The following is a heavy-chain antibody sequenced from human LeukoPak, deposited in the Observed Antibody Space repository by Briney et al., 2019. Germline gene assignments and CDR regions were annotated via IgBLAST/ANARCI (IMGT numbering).Heavy chain of an antibody. V-gene: IGHV1-3*01. CDR1: GYTFTSYA. Sequence: ASVKVSCKASGYTFTSYAMHWVRQAPGQRLEWMGWINAGNGNTKYSQKFQGRVTITRDTSASTAYMELSSLRSEDTAVYYCARDERIIAAAGRQYYYYYYGMDVWGQGTTVTVSS. CDR2: INAGNGNT. CDR3: ARDERIIAAAGRQYYYYYYGMDV. D-gene: IGHD6-13*01. J-gene: IGHJ6*02.